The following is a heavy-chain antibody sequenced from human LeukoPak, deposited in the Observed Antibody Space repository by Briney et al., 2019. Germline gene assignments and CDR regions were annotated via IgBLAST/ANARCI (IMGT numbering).Heavy chain of an antibody. D-gene: IGHD3-9*01. CDR1: GYTFTSYG. CDR3: ARSKVLRYFDWLSTLYYFDY. CDR2: ISAYNGNT. V-gene: IGHV1-18*01. Sequence: ASVKVSCKASGYTFTSYGISWAQQAPGQGLEWMGWISAYNGNTNYAQKLQGRVTMTTDTSTSTAYMELRSLRSDDTAVYYCARSKVLRYFDWLSTLYYFDYWGQGTLVTVSS. J-gene: IGHJ4*02.